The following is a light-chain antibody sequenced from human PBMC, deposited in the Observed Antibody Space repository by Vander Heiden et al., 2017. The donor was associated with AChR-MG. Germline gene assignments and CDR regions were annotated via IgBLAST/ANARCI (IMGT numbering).Light chain of an antibody. CDR3: QQSHTIPYT. CDR2: GAS. J-gene: IGKJ3*01. CDR1: QSISNY. Sequence: DIQMTQSPSSLSASVGDTVNITCRASQSISNYLNWYQQKPEKAPKVLMFGASSLQRGVPLRFTGSGSGTDFTLTITSLQAEDFASYYCQQSHTIPYTFGHGTKVDL. V-gene: IGKV1-39*01.